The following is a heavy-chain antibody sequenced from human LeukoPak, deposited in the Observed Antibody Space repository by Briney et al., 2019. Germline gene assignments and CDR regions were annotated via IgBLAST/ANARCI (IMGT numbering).Heavy chain of an antibody. CDR2: INHSGST. V-gene: IGHV4-34*01. D-gene: IGHD2-8*01. CDR3: ARAKDGYCTNGVCYYFDY. CDR1: GGSFSGYY. Sequence: SETLSLTCAVYGGSFSGYYWSWIRQPPGKGLEWIGEINHSGSTNYNPSLKSRVTISVDTSKNQFSLKLSSVTAADTAVYYCARAKDGYCTNGVCYYFDYWGQGTLVTVSS. J-gene: IGHJ4*02.